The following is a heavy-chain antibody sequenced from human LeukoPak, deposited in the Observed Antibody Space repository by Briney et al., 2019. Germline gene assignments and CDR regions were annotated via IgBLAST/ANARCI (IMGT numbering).Heavy chain of an antibody. Sequence: PSETLSLTCTVSGGSISSYHWGWIRQPPGKGLEWVGYIYYNGNTDYNPSLKSQVTISVDTSKNQFSLKLSSLTAADTAVYYCARRLGSTSSGYDYWGQGTLVTVSS. V-gene: IGHV4-59*08. D-gene: IGHD6-6*01. CDR2: IYYNGNT. J-gene: IGHJ4*02. CDR1: GGSISSYH. CDR3: ARRLGSTSSGYDY.